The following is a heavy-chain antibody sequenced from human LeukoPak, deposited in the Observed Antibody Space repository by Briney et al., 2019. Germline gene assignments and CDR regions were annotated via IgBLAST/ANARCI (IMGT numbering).Heavy chain of an antibody. CDR2: IYYTGST. J-gene: IGHJ3*02. Sequence: PSETLSLTCTVSGGSISSHYWTWIRQPPGKGLEWIGYIYYTGSTNYNPSLQSRVTISVDTSKNQFSLKLSSVTAADTAVYYCACYDSSGRAFDIWGQGTMVTVSS. CDR3: ACYDSSGRAFDI. V-gene: IGHV4-59*11. CDR1: GGSISSHY. D-gene: IGHD3-22*01.